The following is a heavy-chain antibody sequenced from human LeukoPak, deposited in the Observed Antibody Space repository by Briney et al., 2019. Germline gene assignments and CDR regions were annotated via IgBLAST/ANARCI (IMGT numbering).Heavy chain of an antibody. CDR2: IYTSGST. CDR3: ARGGIAARPGWCDP. Sequence: SETLSLTYTVAGASISSGSYYWSWVRQPAGKGMEWIGRIYTSGSTNYNPSLKSRVTISVDTSKNQFSLKLSSVTAADTAVYYCARGGIAARPGWCDPWCQGTLVTVSS. J-gene: IGHJ5*02. D-gene: IGHD6-6*01. CDR1: GASISSGSYY. V-gene: IGHV4-61*02.